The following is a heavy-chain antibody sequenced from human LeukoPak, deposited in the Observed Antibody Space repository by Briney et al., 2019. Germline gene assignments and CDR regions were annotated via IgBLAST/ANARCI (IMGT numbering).Heavy chain of an antibody. D-gene: IGHD1-7*01. V-gene: IGHV3-23*01. Sequence: PGGSLRLSCAASGFTFSSHGMNWVRQAPGKGLEWVSGISGSGGNTYYADSVKGRFTISRDNSKNTLYLQMNSLRAEDTAVYYCAKRRGLELLYYYYMDVWGRGTTVTVSS. J-gene: IGHJ6*03. CDR1: GFTFSSHG. CDR2: ISGSGGNT. CDR3: AKRRGLELLYYYYMDV.